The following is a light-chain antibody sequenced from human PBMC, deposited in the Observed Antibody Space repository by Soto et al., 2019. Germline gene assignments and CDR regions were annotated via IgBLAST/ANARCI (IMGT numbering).Light chain of an antibody. J-gene: IGKJ1*01. CDR3: QQRDNWPWT. Sequence: EIVLTQSPGTLSLSPGERATLSCRASQTVRNNYLAWYQQKPGQAPRLLIYDASNRATGIPARFSGIGSGTDVTLTISSLEPEDVAIYDGQQRDNWPWTFGQGTKVDIK. V-gene: IGKV3-11*01. CDR2: DAS. CDR1: QTVRNNY.